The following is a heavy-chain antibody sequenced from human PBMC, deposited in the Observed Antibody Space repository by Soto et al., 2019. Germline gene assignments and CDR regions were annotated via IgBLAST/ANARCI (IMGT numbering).Heavy chain of an antibody. Sequence: ASVKVSCKASGYTFTSYGISWVRQAPGQGLEWMGWISAYNGNTNYAQKLQGRVTMTTDTSTSTAYMELRSLRSDDTAVYYCARVGDSSGYYFYFDYWGQGTLVTVSS. CDR1: GYTFTSYG. CDR2: ISAYNGNT. V-gene: IGHV1-18*01. CDR3: ARVGDSSGYYFYFDY. D-gene: IGHD3-22*01. J-gene: IGHJ4*02.